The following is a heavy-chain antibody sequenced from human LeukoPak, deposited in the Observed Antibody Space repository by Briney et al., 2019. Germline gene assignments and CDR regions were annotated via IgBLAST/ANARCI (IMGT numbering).Heavy chain of an antibody. D-gene: IGHD3-3*01. CDR3: ARSGYPEYYFDY. CDR1: GGSFSGYY. CDR2: INHSGST. J-gene: IGHJ4*02. V-gene: IGHV4-34*01. Sequence: SETLSLTCAVYGGSFSGYYWSWIRQPPGKGLEWIGEINHSGSTNYNPSLKSRVTISVDTSKNQFSLKLSSVTAADTAVYYCARSGYPEYYFDYWGQGTLVTVSS.